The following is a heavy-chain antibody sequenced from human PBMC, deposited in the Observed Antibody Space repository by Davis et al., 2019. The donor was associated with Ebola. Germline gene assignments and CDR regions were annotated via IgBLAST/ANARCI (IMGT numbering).Heavy chain of an antibody. V-gene: IGHV3-7*03. Sequence: GESLKISCADSGFTFSSYWMSWVRQAPGKGLEWVANIKQDGSEKYYVDSVKGRFTISRDNAKNSLYLQMNSLRAEDTAVYYCARDFPPDYDFWSGYFGYWGQGTLVTVSS. CDR1: GFTFSSYW. D-gene: IGHD3-3*01. CDR2: IKQDGSEK. CDR3: ARDFPPDYDFWSGYFGY. J-gene: IGHJ4*02.